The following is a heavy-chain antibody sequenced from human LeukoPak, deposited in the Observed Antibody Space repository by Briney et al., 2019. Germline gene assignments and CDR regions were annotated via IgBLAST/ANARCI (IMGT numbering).Heavy chain of an antibody. CDR2: INPNGGGT. Sequence: ASVKVSCKASGYTFTSYYMVWVRQAPGQGLEWMGIINPNGGGTTYAQKFQGRVPITRETSTSTVYMELSSLRSEDTAVYYCARGTQYDSSACFDYWGQGTLVTVSS. J-gene: IGHJ4*02. CDR3: ARGTQYDSSACFDY. D-gene: IGHD3-22*01. CDR1: GYTFTSYY. V-gene: IGHV1-46*01.